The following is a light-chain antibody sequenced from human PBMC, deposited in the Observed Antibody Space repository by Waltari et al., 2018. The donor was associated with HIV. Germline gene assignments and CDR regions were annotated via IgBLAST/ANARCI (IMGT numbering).Light chain of an antibody. Sequence: QSALTQPASVSGSPGQSITISCTGTSSDVGSYNLVSWYQQHPGKAPKVMIYEGSKRPSGVSNRFSVSKSGNTASLTISGLQAEDEADYYCCSDTGSSTRRPYVFGTGTKVTVL. J-gene: IGLJ1*01. CDR3: CSDTGSSTRRPYV. CDR2: EGS. V-gene: IGLV2-23*01. CDR1: SSDVGSYNL.